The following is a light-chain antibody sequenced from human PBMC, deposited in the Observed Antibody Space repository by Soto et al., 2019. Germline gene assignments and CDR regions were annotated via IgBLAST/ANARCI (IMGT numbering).Light chain of an antibody. CDR2: AAS. V-gene: IGKV1-39*01. Sequence: DIQMTQSPSSLSASVGDRVTITCRASERIARHLNWYQQKPGKAPKLLIYAASSLQNGVPSRFRGGGSGTDFTLTISNLQPEDFATYYCQQSYSTLSLTFGQGTRLEIK. J-gene: IGKJ5*01. CDR1: ERIARH. CDR3: QQSYSTLSLT.